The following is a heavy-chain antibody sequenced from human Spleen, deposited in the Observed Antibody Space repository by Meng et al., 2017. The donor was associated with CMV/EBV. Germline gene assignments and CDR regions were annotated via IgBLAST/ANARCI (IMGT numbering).Heavy chain of an antibody. D-gene: IGHD3-3*01. CDR3: AKDPQAASDFWSGSYIDH. J-gene: IGHJ4*02. V-gene: IGHV3-30*02. CDR1: GFTFSSYG. Sequence: GESLKISCAASGFTFSSYGMYWVRQAPGKGLEWVAFIRYDGSNKYYVDSVKGRFTISRDNSKNTLYLHMNSLRAEDTAVYHCAKDPQAASDFWSGSYIDHWGQGTLVTVSS. CDR2: IRYDGSNK.